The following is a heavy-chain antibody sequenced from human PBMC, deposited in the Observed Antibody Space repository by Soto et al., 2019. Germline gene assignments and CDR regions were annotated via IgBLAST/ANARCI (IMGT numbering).Heavy chain of an antibody. V-gene: IGHV2-5*02. CDR3: ARSVYHYDNSGHYTYGYFDL. CDR1: GFSLETSGMG. D-gene: IGHD3-22*01. CDR2: IYWDDDK. J-gene: IGHJ2*01. Sequence: QITLKESGPTLVKPTQTLTLTCTFSGFSLETSGMGMSWIRQPPGKALEWLALIYWDDDKRYSPSLKNRLTITEEGSEGEVVLTLTDVDRVDTATYYCARSVYHYDNSGHYTYGYFDLWGRGTLVTVSS.